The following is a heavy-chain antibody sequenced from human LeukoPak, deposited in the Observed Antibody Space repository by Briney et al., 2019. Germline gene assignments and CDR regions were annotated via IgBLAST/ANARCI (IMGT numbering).Heavy chain of an antibody. J-gene: IGHJ4*01. Sequence: KPSETLSLTCAVYGGSFGGYYWSWIRQPPGKGLEWIGEINHSGSTNYNPSLKSHVTISVDTSKNHVSLKLSSVTAADPAVYFWARGARSLFDYWGQGNPVTLSS. CDR1: GGSFGGYY. CDR3: ARGARSLFDY. V-gene: IGHV4-34*01. CDR2: INHSGST.